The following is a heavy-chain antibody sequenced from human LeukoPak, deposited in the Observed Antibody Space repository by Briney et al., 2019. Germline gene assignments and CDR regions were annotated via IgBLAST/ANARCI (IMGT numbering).Heavy chain of an antibody. CDR1: GFTFSSYG. J-gene: IGHJ4*02. Sequence: GGSLRLSCAASGFTFSSYGMHWVRQAPGKGLEWVAFIRYDGSNKYYADSVKGRFTISRDNSKNTLYLQMNSLRAEDTAVYYCARGGLTIFGVPQPGDYWGQGTLVTVSS. CDR3: ARGGLTIFGVPQPGDY. CDR2: IRYDGSNK. D-gene: IGHD3-3*01. V-gene: IGHV3-30*02.